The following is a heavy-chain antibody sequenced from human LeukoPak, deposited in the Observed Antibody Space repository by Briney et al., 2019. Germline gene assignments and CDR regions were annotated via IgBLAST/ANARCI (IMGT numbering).Heavy chain of an antibody. CDR2: ISAYNGDT. Sequence: ASVKVSCKASDYTFTTYGISWVRQAPGRGLEWMGWISAYNGDTNYAQQLQGRATMTTDTSTSTAYMELRSLKSDDTAVYYCARDLRYLDYSGNWDDTFDIWGQGTMVTVSS. CDR1: DYTFTTYG. V-gene: IGHV1-18*01. D-gene: IGHD4-4*01. CDR3: ARDLRYLDYSGNWDDTFDI. J-gene: IGHJ3*02.